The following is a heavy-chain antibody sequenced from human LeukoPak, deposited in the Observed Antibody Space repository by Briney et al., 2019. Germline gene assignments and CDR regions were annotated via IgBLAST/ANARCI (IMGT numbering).Heavy chain of an antibody. J-gene: IGHJ6*03. CDR3: AKSTTVTTFGSFYYYMDV. V-gene: IGHV3-30*02. D-gene: IGHD4-17*01. CDR1: GFTFSSYG. CDR2: IRSDGTNE. Sequence: PGGSLRLSCAASGFTFSSYGMHWVRQAPGKGLEWVAFIRSDGTNENYPDSVRGRFTISRDNSKNTLYLQMNSLRAEDTAVYYCAKSTTVTTFGSFYYYMDVWGKGTTVTVSS.